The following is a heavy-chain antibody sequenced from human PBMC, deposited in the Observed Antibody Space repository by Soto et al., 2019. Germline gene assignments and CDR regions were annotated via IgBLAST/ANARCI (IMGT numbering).Heavy chain of an antibody. CDR2: ISATGEST. D-gene: IGHD4-17*01. J-gene: IGHJ4*02. V-gene: IGHV3-23*01. CDR1: GFTFSNYA. Sequence: EVQLLESGGDLVQPGGSLRLSCAASGFTFSNYAMTWVRQAPGKGLEWVSGISATGESTYYAGSVEGRFTISRDKAKNTLDLKMRTLRAEDTAVYYCPIEKCSSSSDYLVFDYWGQGTLATASA. CDR3: PIEKCSSSSDYLVFDY.